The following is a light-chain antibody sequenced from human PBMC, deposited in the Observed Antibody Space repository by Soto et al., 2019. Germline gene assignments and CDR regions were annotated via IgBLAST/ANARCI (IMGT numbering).Light chain of an antibody. V-gene: IGKV1-39*01. CDR2: AAS. CDR3: QQSYSTPYP. Sequence: DIQMTQSPSSLSASVGDRVTITCRASQSISSYLNWYQQKPGKAPKLLIYAASSLQSGVPSRFSRSGSGTDFTLTISSLQPEDFATYYCQQSYSTPYPLGQGTKLEI. J-gene: IGKJ2*01. CDR1: QSISSY.